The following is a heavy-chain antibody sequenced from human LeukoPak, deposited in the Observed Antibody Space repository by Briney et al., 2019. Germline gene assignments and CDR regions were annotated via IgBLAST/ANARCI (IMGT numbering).Heavy chain of an antibody. V-gene: IGHV4-4*02. Sequence: SETLSLTCTVSSGAISTSHWLSWVRQPPGKGLEWIGEIYGSGNTNYNPSLKSRVTISVDTSKNQFSLKLSSVTAADTAVYYCASGIAARLRVWGQGTLVTVSS. CDR2: IYGSGNT. D-gene: IGHD6-6*01. CDR1: SGAISTSHW. CDR3: ASGIAARLRV. J-gene: IGHJ4*02.